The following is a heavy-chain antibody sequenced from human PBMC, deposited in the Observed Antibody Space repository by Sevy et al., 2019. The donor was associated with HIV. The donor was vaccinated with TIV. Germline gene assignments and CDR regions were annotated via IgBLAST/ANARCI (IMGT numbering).Heavy chain of an antibody. J-gene: IGHJ6*02. Sequence: GGSLRLSCAASGFTFSSDAMRWVRQAPGKGLEWVAAISGSGGRTYYADSVKGRFTISRDNSKNTLYLQMNSLRAEGNAAYYCARFFETGTTMRHYYYYGMDVWGQGTTVTVSS. V-gene: IGHV3-23*01. CDR2: ISGSGGRT. D-gene: IGHD1-7*01. CDR1: GFTFSSDA. CDR3: ARFFETGTTMRHYYYYGMDV.